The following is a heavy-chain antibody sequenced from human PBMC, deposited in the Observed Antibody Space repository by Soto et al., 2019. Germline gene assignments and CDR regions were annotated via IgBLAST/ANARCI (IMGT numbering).Heavy chain of an antibody. J-gene: IGHJ6*03. CDR3: ARMVYSSSQPLMAPTGYYYYYMDV. CDR2: IYPGDSDT. V-gene: IGHV5-51*01. CDR1: GYSFTSYW. D-gene: IGHD6-6*01. Sequence: PGESLKISCKGSGYSFTSYWIGWVRQMPGKGLEWMGIIYPGDSDTRYSPSFQGQVTISADKSISTAYLQWSSLKASDTAMYYCARMVYSSSQPLMAPTGYYYYYMDVWGKGTTVTVSS.